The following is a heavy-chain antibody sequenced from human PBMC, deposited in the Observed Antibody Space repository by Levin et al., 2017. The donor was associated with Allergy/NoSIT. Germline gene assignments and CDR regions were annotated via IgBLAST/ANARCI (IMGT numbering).Heavy chain of an antibody. CDR1: GFTFSSYG. CDR2: ISYDGSNK. Sequence: GGSLRLSCAASGFTFSSYGMHWVRQAPGKGLEWVAVISYDGSNKYYADSVKGRFTISRDNSKNTLYLQMNSLRAEDTAVYYCAKDWTGTVGGYWGQGTLVTVSS. V-gene: IGHV3-30*18. D-gene: IGHD1-1*01. J-gene: IGHJ4*02. CDR3: AKDWTGTVGGY.